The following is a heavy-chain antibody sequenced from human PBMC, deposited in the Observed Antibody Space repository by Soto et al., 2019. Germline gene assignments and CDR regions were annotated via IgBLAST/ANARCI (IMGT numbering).Heavy chain of an antibody. CDR3: ARDGSDSYGLDV. V-gene: IGHV4-4*07. CDR2: IYNGGNT. Sequence: SETLSLTCTVSGGCISSYYWSWIRQSAGKGLEWIGRIYNGGNTQYNPSLKSRVTMSADTSKNQFSLRLNSVTAADTAVYYCARDGSDSYGLDVWGQGTTVTVSS. CDR1: GGCISSYY. D-gene: IGHD3-10*01. J-gene: IGHJ6*02.